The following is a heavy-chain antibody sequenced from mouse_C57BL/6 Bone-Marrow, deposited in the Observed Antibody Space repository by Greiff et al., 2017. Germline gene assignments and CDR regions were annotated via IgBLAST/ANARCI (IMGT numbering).Heavy chain of an antibody. D-gene: IGHD2-3*01. Sequence: QVLLQQPGAELVKPGASVKLSCKASGYTFTSYWMHWVKQRPGQGLEWIGMIHPNSGSTNYNEKFKSKATLTVDKSSSTAYMQLSSLTSEDSAVYYCAGYSYYYAMDYWGQGTSVTVSS. CDR3: AGYSYYYAMDY. J-gene: IGHJ4*01. CDR2: IHPNSGST. V-gene: IGHV1-64*01. CDR1: GYTFTSYW.